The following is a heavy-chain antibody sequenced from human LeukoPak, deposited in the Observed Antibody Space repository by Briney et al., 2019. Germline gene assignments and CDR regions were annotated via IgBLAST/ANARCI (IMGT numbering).Heavy chain of an antibody. V-gene: IGHV3-15*01. D-gene: IGHD2-15*01. CDR2: IRAETAGGTT. J-gene: IGHJ4*02. CDR3: STGGGTNDY. Sequence: PGGPLRLSCAASGFTFNNAWMSWVRQAPGKGLEWVGRIRAETAGGTTDYGAPVKGRFTISRDDSKNTLYLQMNSLKTEDTAVYFCSTGGGTNDYWGQGTLVTVSS. CDR1: GFTFNNAW.